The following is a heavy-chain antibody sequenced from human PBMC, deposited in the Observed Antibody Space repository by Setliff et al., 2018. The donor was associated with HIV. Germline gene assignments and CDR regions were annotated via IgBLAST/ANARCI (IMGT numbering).Heavy chain of an antibody. CDR2: INPHSGGT. Sequence: ASVKVSCKSSGYTFTDFYIHWVRQAPGQGLEWMGWINPHSGGTYYAQKFQGRVTMTRDTSINTAYMELSRLTSDDTAVYYCARDGRLLWFGEFSNWGQGTLVTVSS. CDR1: GYTFTDFY. J-gene: IGHJ4*02. D-gene: IGHD3-10*01. CDR3: ARDGRLLWFGEFSN. V-gene: IGHV1-2*02.